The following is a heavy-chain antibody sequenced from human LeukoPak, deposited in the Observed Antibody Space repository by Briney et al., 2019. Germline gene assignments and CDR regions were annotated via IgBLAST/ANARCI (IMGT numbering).Heavy chain of an antibody. Sequence: ASVTVSCKASGYTFTSYDINWVRQASGQGLEWMGWMNPNNGNTGYPQKFQGRVTMTRNTSISTAYLELSSLRSEDTAVYYCARGGDIVVVPAAIVGPWGQGTLVTVSS. J-gene: IGHJ5*02. CDR3: ARGGDIVVVPAAIVGP. CDR2: MNPNNGNT. V-gene: IGHV1-8*01. CDR1: GYTFTSYD. D-gene: IGHD2-2*01.